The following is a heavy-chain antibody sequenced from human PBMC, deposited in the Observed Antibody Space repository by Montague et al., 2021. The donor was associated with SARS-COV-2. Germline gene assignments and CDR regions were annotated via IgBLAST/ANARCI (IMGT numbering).Heavy chain of an antibody. Sequence: SETLSLTCSVSGDSITNHYWSWIRQPAGKGLEWIGRMHFTGKTNFSPFFSSRLTMSADTSKNQFSLKLTSVTAADTGIYFCARDRFDFGAGRQGTIDFWGQGTLVTVSS. J-gene: IGHJ4*02. CDR1: GDSITNHY. D-gene: IGHD3-10*01. CDR3: ARDRFDFGAGRQGTIDF. CDR2: MHFTGKT. V-gene: IGHV4-4*07.